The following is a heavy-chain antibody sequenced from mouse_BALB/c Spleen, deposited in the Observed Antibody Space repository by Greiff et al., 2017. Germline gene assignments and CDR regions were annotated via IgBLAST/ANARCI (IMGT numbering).Heavy chain of an antibody. CDR3: ARDRSWYFDV. Sequence: EVQLVESGGGLVQPGGSRKLSCAASGFTFSSFGMHWVRQAPEKGLEWVAYISSGSSTIYYADTVKGRFTISRDNPKNTLFLQMTSLRSEDTAMYYCARDRSWYFDVWGAGTTVTVSS. V-gene: IGHV5-17*02. CDR2: ISSGSSTI. CDR1: GFTFSSFG. J-gene: IGHJ1*01. D-gene: IGHD2-14*01.